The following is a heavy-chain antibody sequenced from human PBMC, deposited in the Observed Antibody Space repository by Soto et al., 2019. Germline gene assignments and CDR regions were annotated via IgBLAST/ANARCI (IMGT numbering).Heavy chain of an antibody. CDR3: AKVKDSSGSYYQPFAY. J-gene: IGHJ4*02. D-gene: IGHD1-26*01. CDR2: VSNDGTHK. CDR1: GFTFSSYG. V-gene: IGHV3-30*18. Sequence: QVQLVESGGGVVQPGRSLRLSCAASGFTFSSYGMHWVRRAPGKGLDWVTFVSNDGTHKYYADSVKGRFTISRDNSKNTVYLQLSSLRAEDTAVYYCAKVKDSSGSYYQPFAYWGQGTLVTVSS.